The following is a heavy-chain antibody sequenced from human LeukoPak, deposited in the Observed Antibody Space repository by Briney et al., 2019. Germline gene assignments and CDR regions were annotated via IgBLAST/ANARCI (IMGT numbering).Heavy chain of an antibody. CDR3: ARGHYGMDV. V-gene: IGHV3-33*08. CDR1: GFTFSSYA. Sequence: GGSLRLSCAASGFTFSSYAMHWVRQAPGKGLEWVAVIWYDGSNKYYADSVKGRFTISRDNSKNTLYLQMNSLRAEDTAVYYCARGHYGMDVWGQGTTVTVSS. J-gene: IGHJ6*02. CDR2: IWYDGSNK.